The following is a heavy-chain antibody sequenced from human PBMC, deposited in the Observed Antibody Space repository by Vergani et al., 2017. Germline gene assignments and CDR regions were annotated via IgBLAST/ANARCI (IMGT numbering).Heavy chain of an antibody. V-gene: IGHV3-49*03. CDR3: TRVWDYDIWTGYLDY. J-gene: IGHJ4*02. CDR2: IRSKAYGGTT. CDR1: GFTFGDYA. Sequence: EVQLVESGGGLVQPGRSLRLSCTASGFTFGDYAMSWFRQAPGKGLEWVGFIRSKAYGGTTEYAASVKGRFTISRDDSKSIAYLQMNSRKTEDTAVYYCTRVWDYDIWTGYLDYWGQGTLVTVSS. D-gene: IGHD3-9*01.